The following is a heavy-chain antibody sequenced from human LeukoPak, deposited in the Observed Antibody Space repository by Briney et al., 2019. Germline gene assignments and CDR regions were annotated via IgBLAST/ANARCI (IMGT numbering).Heavy chain of an antibody. V-gene: IGHV3-11*04. CDR2: IGGTAGNT. Sequence: PGGSLRLSCAASGRTFTEYYMHWIRQAPGKGLEWVSFIGGTAGNTYYADSVKGRFTISRDNAKNSLYLQMNSLRAEDTAVYYCAREWSAFDIWGQGMMVTVSS. J-gene: IGHJ3*02. CDR1: GRTFTEYY. D-gene: IGHD2-8*01. CDR3: AREWSAFDI.